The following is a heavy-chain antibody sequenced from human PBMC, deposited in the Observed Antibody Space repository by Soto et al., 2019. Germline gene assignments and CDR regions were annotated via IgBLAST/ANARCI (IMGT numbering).Heavy chain of an antibody. V-gene: IGHV1-2*02. CDR1: GYIFRDYS. CDR2: MNPKSGTS. D-gene: IGHD6-19*01. J-gene: IGHJ4*02. Sequence: GPSWKFSGKASGYIFRDYSLHWGRRAPGQGLEWVGWMNPKSGTSNSAQKFQGSVTMTRDTSISTAYMEVKRLKSDDTAVYYCARGGYGYSSDPIDYWGQGALVTVSS. CDR3: ARGGYGYSSDPIDY.